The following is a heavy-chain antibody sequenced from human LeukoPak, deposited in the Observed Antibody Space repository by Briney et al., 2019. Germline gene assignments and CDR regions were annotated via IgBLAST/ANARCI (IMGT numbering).Heavy chain of an antibody. Sequence: SETLSLTCTVSGGSISSDYWSWVRQPPGKGLEWIGYIYYSGRTYYNPSLKSRITISVDTSKNQFSLKLSSVTAADTAVYYCARGFYSPHYWGQGTLVSVSS. CDR3: ARGFYSPHY. CDR1: GGSISSDY. CDR2: IYYSGRT. V-gene: IGHV4-59*01. D-gene: IGHD4-11*01. J-gene: IGHJ4*02.